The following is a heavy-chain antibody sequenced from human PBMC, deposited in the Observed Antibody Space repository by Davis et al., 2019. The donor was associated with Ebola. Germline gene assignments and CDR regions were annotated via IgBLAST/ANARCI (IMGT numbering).Heavy chain of an antibody. CDR3: ARGPTTGPYYYGMDV. CDR2: ISGSGGST. V-gene: IGHV3-23*01. J-gene: IGHJ6*02. Sequence: GESLKISCAASGFTFSNYAMSWVRQAPGKGLEWVSAISGSGGSTYYADSVKGRFTISRDNSKNTLYLQMNSLRAEDTAVYYCARGPTTGPYYYGMDVWGQGTTVTVSS. D-gene: IGHD4-17*01. CDR1: GFTFSNYA.